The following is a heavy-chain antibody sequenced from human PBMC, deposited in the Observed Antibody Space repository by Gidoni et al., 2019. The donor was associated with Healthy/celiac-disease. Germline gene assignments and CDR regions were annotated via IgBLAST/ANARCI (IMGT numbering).Heavy chain of an antibody. Sequence: QVQLVESGGGVVQPGRSLRLSCAASAFTFSSYGMHWVRQAPGKGLEWVAVISYDGSNKYYVDSVKGRFTISRDNSKNTLYLQMNSLRAEDTAVYYCAKDEWGPDYGRLPRDWGQGTLVTVSS. CDR1: AFTFSSYG. V-gene: IGHV3-30*18. J-gene: IGHJ4*02. D-gene: IGHD4-17*01. CDR2: ISYDGSNK. CDR3: AKDEWGPDYGRLPRD.